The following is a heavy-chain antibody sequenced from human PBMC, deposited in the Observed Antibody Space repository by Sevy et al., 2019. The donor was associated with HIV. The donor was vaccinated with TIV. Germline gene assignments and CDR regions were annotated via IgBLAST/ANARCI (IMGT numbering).Heavy chain of an antibody. J-gene: IGHJ6*02. Sequence: GGSLRLSCAASRFTFSSYAMNWVRQAPERGLEWVSVISASGSTPYYADSVKGRFTISRDNSKNTLYLQKNSLRAEDTAVYYCAKSYGDPYFYYGMDVWGQGTTVTVSS. CDR1: RFTFSSYA. V-gene: IGHV3-23*01. D-gene: IGHD4-17*01. CDR2: ISASGSTP. CDR3: AKSYGDPYFYYGMDV.